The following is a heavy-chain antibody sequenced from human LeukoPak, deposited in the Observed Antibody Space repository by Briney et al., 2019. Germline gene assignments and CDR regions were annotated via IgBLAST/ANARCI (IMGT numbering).Heavy chain of an antibody. CDR2: ICPDGTVT. Sequence: PGGSLRLSCAASGFTFSTYCMHWDRQAPGKGPMWVSRICPDGTVTNYPDSVKARFIIFRDNARNTVYLQMNSLRVEDTAVYYCVRDFRSADYWGQGTLVTVSS. J-gene: IGHJ4*02. CDR1: GFTFSTYC. CDR3: VRDFRSADY. V-gene: IGHV3-74*01.